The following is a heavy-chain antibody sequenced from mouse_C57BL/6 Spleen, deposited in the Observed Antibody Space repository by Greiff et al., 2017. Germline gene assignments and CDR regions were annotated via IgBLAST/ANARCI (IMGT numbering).Heavy chain of an antibody. CDR2: IYPGSGNT. Sequence: QVQLQQSGAELVRPGASVKLSCKASGYTFTDYYINWVKQRPGQGLEWIARIYPGSGNTYYNEKFKGKATLTAEKSSSTAYMQLSSLTSEDSAVYFCARDGDYGSSSWFAYWGQGTLVTVSA. D-gene: IGHD1-1*01. CDR3: ARDGDYGSSSWFAY. V-gene: IGHV1-76*01. CDR1: GYTFTDYY. J-gene: IGHJ3*01.